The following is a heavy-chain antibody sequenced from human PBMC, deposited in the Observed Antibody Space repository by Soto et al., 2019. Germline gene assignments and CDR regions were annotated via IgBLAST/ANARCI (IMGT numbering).Heavy chain of an antibody. D-gene: IGHD6-19*01. CDR2: LSGSGAST. J-gene: IGHJ6*03. V-gene: IGHV3-23*01. CDR3: VKYRAVAGGPDYYYYMDV. Sequence: GGSLRLSCAASGFTCSSYAMSWVRQAPGKGLEWVSALSGSGASTYYADSVKGRFTISRDNSKNTLYLQMNSLRAEDTAVYYCVKYRAVAGGPDYYYYMDVWGKGTTVTVSS. CDR1: GFTCSSYA.